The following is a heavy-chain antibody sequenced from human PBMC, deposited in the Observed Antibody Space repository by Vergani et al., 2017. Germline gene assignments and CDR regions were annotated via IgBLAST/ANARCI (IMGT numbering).Heavy chain of an antibody. V-gene: IGHV5-10-1*03. CDR2: IDPSDSYT. CDR1: GYSFTSYW. D-gene: IGHD3-16*02. CDR3: ARHSIYDYIWGSYRSHDAFDI. Sequence: EVQPVQSGAEVKKPGESLRISCKGSGYSFTSYWISWVRQMPGKGLEWMGRIDPSDSYTNYSPSFQGHVTISADKSISTAYLQWSSLKASDTAMYYCARHSIYDYIWGSYRSHDAFDIWGQGTMVTVSS. J-gene: IGHJ3*02.